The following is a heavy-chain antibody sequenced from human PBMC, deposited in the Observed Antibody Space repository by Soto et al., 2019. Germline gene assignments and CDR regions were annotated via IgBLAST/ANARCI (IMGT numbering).Heavy chain of an antibody. Sequence: EAQLLESGGGIVEPGGSLRLSCAASGFTFASYTMTWVRQAPGKGLEWVSAISGSGGSTYYADSVKGRFTISRDNSRNTLYLQMNSLRAEDTAIYYCAKGPAPHEWELIYFDYWGQGTLVTVSS. D-gene: IGHD1-26*01. CDR2: ISGSGGST. CDR3: AKGPAPHEWELIYFDY. CDR1: GFTFASYT. J-gene: IGHJ4*02. V-gene: IGHV3-23*01.